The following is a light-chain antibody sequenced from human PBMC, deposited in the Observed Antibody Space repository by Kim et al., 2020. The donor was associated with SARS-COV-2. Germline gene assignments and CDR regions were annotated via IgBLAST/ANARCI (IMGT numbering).Light chain of an antibody. CDR3: QQSDT. Sequence: AIRITQSPSSLSASTGDRVTITCRASQGISSYLAWYQQKPGKAPKLLIYAASTLQSGVPSRFSGSGSGTDFTLTISCLQSEDFATYYCQQSDTFGQATKVDI. V-gene: IGKV1-8*01. CDR1: QGISSY. CDR2: AAS. J-gene: IGKJ1*01.